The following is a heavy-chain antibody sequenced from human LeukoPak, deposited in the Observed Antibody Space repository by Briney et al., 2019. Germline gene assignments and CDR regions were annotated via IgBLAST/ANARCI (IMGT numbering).Heavy chain of an antibody. V-gene: IGHV1-2*02. CDR2: INPNSGGT. D-gene: IGHD3-9*01. J-gene: IGHJ4*02. Sequence: ASVKVSCKASGYTFTGYYMHWVRQAPGQGLEWMGWINPNSGGTNYAEKFQVRVTMTRDTSISTAYMELSRLRSDDTAVYYFSKQKTAYDILTGRGEYDYWGQGTLVTVSS. CDR3: SKQKTAYDILTGRGEYDY. CDR1: GYTFTGYY.